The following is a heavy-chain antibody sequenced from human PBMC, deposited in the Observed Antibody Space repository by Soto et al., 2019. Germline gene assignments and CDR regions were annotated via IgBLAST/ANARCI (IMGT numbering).Heavy chain of an antibody. D-gene: IGHD4-17*01. Sequence: QVQLVESGGGLVKPGGSLRLSFATSGFTFSDYYMSWIRQAPGKGLEWVSYIGTRGNTKYYADSVRGRFTISRDNAKNSWYLQMNSLRADDTAVYYCARDGTEYYGEYYDYWGQVIPVTVSS. CDR3: ARDGTEYYGEYYDY. V-gene: IGHV3-11*01. CDR2: IGTRGNTK. J-gene: IGHJ4*02. CDR1: GFTFSDYY.